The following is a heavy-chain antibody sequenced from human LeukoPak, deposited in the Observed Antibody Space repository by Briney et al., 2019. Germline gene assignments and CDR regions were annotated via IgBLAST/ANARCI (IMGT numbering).Heavy chain of an antibody. D-gene: IGHD4-17*01. CDR3: ARVGIYGDYGRYFDY. CDR1: GFTVSSNY. Sequence: GGSLRLSCAASGFTVSSNYMSWVRQAPGKGLEWVSVIYSGGSTYYADSVKGRFTISRDNAKNSLYLQMNSLRAEDTALYYCARVGIYGDYGRYFDYWGQGTLVTVSS. J-gene: IGHJ4*02. CDR2: IYSGGST. V-gene: IGHV3-53*01.